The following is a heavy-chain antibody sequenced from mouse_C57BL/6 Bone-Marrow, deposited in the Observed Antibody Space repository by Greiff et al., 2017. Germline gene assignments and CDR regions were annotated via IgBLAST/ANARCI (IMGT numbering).Heavy chain of an antibody. J-gene: IGHJ2*01. V-gene: IGHV1-54*01. CDR2: INPGSGGT. D-gene: IGHD2-5*01. CDR1: GYAFTNYL. CDR3: ARTYYSNFDY. Sequence: VQLQQSGAELVRPGTSVKVSCKASGYAFTNYLIEWVKQRPGQGLEWIGVINPGSGGTNYNEKFKGKATLTADKSSSNAYMQLSSLTSEDSAVYFCARTYYSNFDYWGQGTTLTVSS.